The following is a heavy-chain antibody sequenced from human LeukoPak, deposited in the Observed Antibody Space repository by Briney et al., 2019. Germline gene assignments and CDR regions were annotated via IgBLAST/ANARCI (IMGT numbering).Heavy chain of an antibody. Sequence: GGSLRLSCTASGLTFSSYAMNWVRQAPGKGLEGLSSISDTGDYTDHADSVKGRFTISRDNSKNTLYLLMNSLRAEDTAVYYCAKWRRSSPIGGMDVWGQGTTVTVSS. CDR1: GLTFSSYA. CDR3: AKWRRSSPIGGMDV. J-gene: IGHJ6*02. D-gene: IGHD5-24*01. CDR2: ISDTGDYT. V-gene: IGHV3-23*01.